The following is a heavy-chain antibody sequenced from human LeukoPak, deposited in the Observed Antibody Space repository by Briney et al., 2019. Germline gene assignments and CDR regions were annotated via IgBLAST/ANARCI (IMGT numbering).Heavy chain of an antibody. CDR2: ISYDGTIR. V-gene: IGHV3-30*18. Sequence: PGGSLRLSCAASGFTFNSYAMSWVRQAPGKGLEWVAVISYDGTIRNYADSVKGRFTISRDNSKNTLYLQMNSLTAEDTALYYCAKGGCSSTTCYLANPWGQGTLVTVSS. CDR3: AKGGCSSTTCYLANP. D-gene: IGHD2-2*01. J-gene: IGHJ5*02. CDR1: GFTFNSYA.